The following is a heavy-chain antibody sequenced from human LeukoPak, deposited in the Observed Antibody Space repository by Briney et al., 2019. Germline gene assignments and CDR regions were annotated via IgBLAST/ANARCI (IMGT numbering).Heavy chain of an antibody. CDR2: IKSVGAGT. J-gene: IGHJ4*02. CDR3: AKGPPLRLTHFDY. Sequence: GGSLRLSCAASGFSFSSFWMHWVRQAPGKGLVWVSGIKSVGAGTSYVDSVKGRFTISRDNSKNTLYLQMNSLRAEDTAVYYCAKGPPLRLTHFDYGGQGTLVTVSS. D-gene: IGHD1-14*01. CDR1: GFSFSSFW. V-gene: IGHV3-74*01.